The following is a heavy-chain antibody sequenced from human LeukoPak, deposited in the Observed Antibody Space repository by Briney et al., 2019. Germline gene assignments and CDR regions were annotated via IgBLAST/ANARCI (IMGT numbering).Heavy chain of an antibody. Sequence: GGSLRLSCAASGFTFSSYAMNWVRQAPGKGLEWVSGISASGAGTYYADSVKGRFTISRDNSKNTLYLQMNSLRAEDTAVYYCAKDLQLNPVCFDHWGQGTLVTVSS. CDR1: GFTFSSYA. CDR3: AKDLQLNPVCFDH. CDR2: ISASGAGT. J-gene: IGHJ4*02. V-gene: IGHV3-23*01. D-gene: IGHD2-2*01.